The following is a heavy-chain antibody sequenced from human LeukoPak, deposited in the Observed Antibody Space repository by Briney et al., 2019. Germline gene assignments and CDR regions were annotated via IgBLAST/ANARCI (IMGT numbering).Heavy chain of an antibody. Sequence: ASLKVSFKASGYTFTSYGISWVRQAPGQGLEWMGWISAYNGNTNYAQKFQGRVTMTIDTSTSTAYMELRSLSSDDTAVYYCARDRGGTGDFDYWGQGTLVTVSS. CDR2: ISAYNGNT. J-gene: IGHJ4*02. CDR1: GYTFTSYG. V-gene: IGHV1-18*01. CDR3: ARDRGGTGDFDY. D-gene: IGHD1-1*01.